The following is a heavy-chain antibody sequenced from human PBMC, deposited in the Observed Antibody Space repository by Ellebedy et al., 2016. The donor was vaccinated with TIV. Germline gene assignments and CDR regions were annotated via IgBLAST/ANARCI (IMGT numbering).Heavy chain of an antibody. Sequence: GESLKISXAASGFTFSNAWMSWVRQAPGKGLEWVGRIKSKTDGGTTDYAAPVKGRFTISRDDSKNTLYLQMNSLKTEDTAVYYCTGDKFYYYYYGMDVWGQGTTVTVSS. CDR3: TGDKFYYYYYGMDV. CDR1: GFTFSNAW. V-gene: IGHV3-15*01. CDR2: IKSKTDGGTT. J-gene: IGHJ6*02.